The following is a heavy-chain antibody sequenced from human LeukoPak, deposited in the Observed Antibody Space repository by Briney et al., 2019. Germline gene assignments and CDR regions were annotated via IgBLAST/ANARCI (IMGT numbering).Heavy chain of an antibody. J-gene: IGHJ6*02. Sequence: GGSLRLSCTASGFNFGSDAMHWVRQAPGKGLEWVAFIWYDGSNDHYADSVKGRFTISRDNSKNTVCLQMNSLRVEDTAVYYCARDTSCREYYYGMDVWGQGTTVTVSS. CDR2: IWYDGSND. CDR1: GFNFGSDA. CDR3: ARDTSCREYYYGMDV. D-gene: IGHD2-2*01. V-gene: IGHV3-33*01.